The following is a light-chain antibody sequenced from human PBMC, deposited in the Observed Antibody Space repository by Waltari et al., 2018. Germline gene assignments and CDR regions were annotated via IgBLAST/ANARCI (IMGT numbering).Light chain of an antibody. CDR3: QVWDYDTAHLV. CDR2: YDS. V-gene: IGLV3-21*04. Sequence: SYVLTQPPSVSVAPGKTARIACGGNNIGAKSVNLYQERPGHAPVLIIYYDSVRPSGIPERFSGSNSGNTATLTISRVEAGDEADYYCQVWDYDTAHLVFGGGTTLTVV. CDR1: NIGAKS. J-gene: IGLJ3*02.